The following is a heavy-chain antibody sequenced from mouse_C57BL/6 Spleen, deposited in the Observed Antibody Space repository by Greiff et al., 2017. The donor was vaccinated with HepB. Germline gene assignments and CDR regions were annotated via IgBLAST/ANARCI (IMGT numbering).Heavy chain of an antibody. CDR3: ARRGYYGSSSFDY. Sequence: QVQLQQSGAELVRPGASVKLSCKASGYTFTDYYINWVKQRPGQGLEWIARIDPGSGNTYYNEKFKGKATLTAEKSSSTAYMQLSSLTSEDSAVYFCARRGYYGSSSFDYWGQGTTLTVSS. CDR2: IDPGSGNT. D-gene: IGHD1-1*01. J-gene: IGHJ2*01. V-gene: IGHV1-76*01. CDR1: GYTFTDYY.